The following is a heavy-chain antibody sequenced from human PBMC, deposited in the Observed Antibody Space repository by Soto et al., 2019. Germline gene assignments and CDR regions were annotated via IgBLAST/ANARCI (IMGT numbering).Heavy chain of an antibody. V-gene: IGHV4-39*01. CDR1: GGSISSGSYY. D-gene: IGHD4-17*01. J-gene: IGHJ4*02. CDR3: ARCHRGLRCHLDY. Sequence: SETLSLTCTVSGGSISSGSYYWGWVRQPPGKWLEWIGSIYYSGNAYYNPSLKSRVAVSVDTSVNLAYLHLSSLTSDDTAVYFCARCHRGLRCHLDYWGQGTLVTVSS. CDR2: IYYSGNA.